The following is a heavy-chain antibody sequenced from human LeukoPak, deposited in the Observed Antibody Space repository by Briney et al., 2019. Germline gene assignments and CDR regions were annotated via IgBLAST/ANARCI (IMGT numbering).Heavy chain of an antibody. CDR2: ISYDGSNK. CDR3: ARDYRSWAGGGFDY. Sequence: GRSLRLSCAASGFTFSNYEMHWVRQAPGKGLEWVAVISYDGSNKFYADSVNGRFTISRDNSKNTLYLQMNSLRPEDTAVYYCARDYRSWAGGGFDYWGQGTLVTVSS. CDR1: GFTFSNYE. D-gene: IGHD3-16*01. V-gene: IGHV3-30-3*01. J-gene: IGHJ4*01.